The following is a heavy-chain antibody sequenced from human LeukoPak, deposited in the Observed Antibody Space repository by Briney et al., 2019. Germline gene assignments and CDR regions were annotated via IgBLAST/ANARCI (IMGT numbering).Heavy chain of an antibody. J-gene: IGHJ4*02. D-gene: IGHD4-11*01. Sequence: NPGGSLRLSCAASGFIFSSYSMNWVRQAPGKGLEWVASISDGSSHIHYADSVQGRFTIFRDNFKNSLHLQMNSLRAGDTAVYYCARGGDYRNYAMYSRNDFWGQGTLVTVSS. CDR1: GFIFSSYS. V-gene: IGHV3-21*01. CDR3: ARGGDYRNYAMYSRNDF. CDR2: ISDGSSHI.